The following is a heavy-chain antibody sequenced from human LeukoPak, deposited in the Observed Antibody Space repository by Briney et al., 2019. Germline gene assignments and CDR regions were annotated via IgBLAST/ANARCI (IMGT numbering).Heavy chain of an antibody. Sequence: PSETLSLTCAVYGGSFSGYYWSWIRQPPGKGLEWIGEINHSGSTNYNPSLKSRVTISVDTSKNQFSLKLSSVTAADTAVYYCARHFTEHSGSYSRRYYFDYWGQGTLVTVSS. CDR3: ARHFTEHSGSYSRRYYFDY. J-gene: IGHJ4*02. V-gene: IGHV4-34*01. D-gene: IGHD1-26*01. CDR2: INHSGST. CDR1: GGSFSGYY.